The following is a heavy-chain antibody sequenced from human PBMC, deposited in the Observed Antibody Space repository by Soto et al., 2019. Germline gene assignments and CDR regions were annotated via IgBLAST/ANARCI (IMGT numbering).Heavy chain of an antibody. D-gene: IGHD3-10*01. V-gene: IGHV4-34*01. J-gene: IGHJ4*02. CDR3: ARVRRFDGDYYDY. Sequence: SETLSLTCAVYGGSFSGYYWSWIRQPPGKGLEWIGEINHSGSTNYNPSLKSRVTISVDTSKNQFSLKLSSVTAADTAVYYCARVRRFDGDYYDYWGQGTLVTVSS. CDR1: GGSFSGYY. CDR2: INHSGST.